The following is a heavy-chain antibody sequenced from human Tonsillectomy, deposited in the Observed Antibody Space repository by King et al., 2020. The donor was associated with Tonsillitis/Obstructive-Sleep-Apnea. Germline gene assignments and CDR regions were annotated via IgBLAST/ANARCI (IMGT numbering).Heavy chain of an antibody. Sequence: QLVQSGGGGVQPGRSLRLSCAASGFTFSSYGMHRVRQAPGKGLEWVAVISYHGSDKHYADSVKGRFTISRDNSKNTLDLEMNSLRAEETAVYYGAKGSGSYFLRECFDIGGKGTMVTVSS. D-gene: IGHD1-26*01. CDR3: AKGSGSYFLRECFDI. V-gene: IGHV3-30*18. J-gene: IGHJ3*02. CDR2: ISYHGSDK. CDR1: GFTFSSYG.